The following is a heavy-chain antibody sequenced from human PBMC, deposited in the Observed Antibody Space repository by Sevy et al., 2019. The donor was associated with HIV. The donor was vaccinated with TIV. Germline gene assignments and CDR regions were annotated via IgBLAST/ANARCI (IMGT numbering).Heavy chain of an antibody. J-gene: IGHJ3*02. Sequence: GGFLRLSCAASGFTFSDYYMSWIRQAPGKGLEWVSYISSSGSTIYYADSVKGRFTISRDNAKESLYLQMNSLRAEDTVVYYCATAYDFWSGYSDAFDIWGQGTMVTVSS. V-gene: IGHV3-11*01. CDR2: ISSSGSTI. CDR1: GFTFSDYY. CDR3: ATAYDFWSGYSDAFDI. D-gene: IGHD3-3*01.